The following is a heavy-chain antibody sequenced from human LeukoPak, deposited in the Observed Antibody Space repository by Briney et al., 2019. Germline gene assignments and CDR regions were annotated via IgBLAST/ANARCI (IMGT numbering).Heavy chain of an antibody. CDR3: AKIASENGYKPVDK. V-gene: IGHV3-64*04. CDR2: INSSGDKT. D-gene: IGHD5-18*01. CDR1: GFTFSIYA. Sequence: GSLRLSCSGSGFTFSIYAIHWVRQAPGKGPEYVSVINSSGDKTYYADSVKGRFTISRDNSRNTLYLQMNSLRAEDTAVYYCAKIASENGYKPVDKWGQGTLVTVSS. J-gene: IGHJ4*02.